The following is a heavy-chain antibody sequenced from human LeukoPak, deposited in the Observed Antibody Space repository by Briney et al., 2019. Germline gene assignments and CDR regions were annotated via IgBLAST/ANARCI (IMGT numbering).Heavy chain of an antibody. D-gene: IGHD3-22*01. V-gene: IGHV4-31*03. CDR2: IYYSGST. CDR3: ARVLDSSGYYYWPNWFDP. J-gene: IGHJ5*02. CDR1: GGSTSSGGYY. Sequence: SETLSLTCTVSGGSTSSGGYYWSWIRQHPGKGLEWIGYIYYSGSTYYNPSLKSRVTISVDTSKNQFSLKLSSVTAADTAVYYCARVLDSSGYYYWPNWFDPWGQGTLVTVSS.